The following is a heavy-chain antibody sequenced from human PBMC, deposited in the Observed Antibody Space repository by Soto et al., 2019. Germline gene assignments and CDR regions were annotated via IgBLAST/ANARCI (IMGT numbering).Heavy chain of an antibody. Sequence: GASVKVSCKASGYTFTYRYLHWVRQAPGQALEWMGWITPFNGNTNYAQKFQDRVTITRDRSMSTAYMELSSLRSEDPAMYYCARSGRGEWSLGYWGQGTLVTVSS. D-gene: IGHD3-3*01. CDR3: ARSGRGEWSLGY. CDR1: GYTFTYRY. CDR2: ITPFNGNT. J-gene: IGHJ4*02. V-gene: IGHV1-45*02.